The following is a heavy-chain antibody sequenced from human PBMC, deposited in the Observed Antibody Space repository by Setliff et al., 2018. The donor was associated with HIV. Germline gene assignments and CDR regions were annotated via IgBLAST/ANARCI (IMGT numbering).Heavy chain of an antibody. CDR2: ISWNSGSI. CDR3: AKDIRHSGYDHFDY. D-gene: IGHD5-12*01. V-gene: IGHV3-9*01. CDR1: GFTFTISW. Sequence: PGGSLRLSCAASGFTFTISWMNWVRLAPGISWNSGSIGYADSVKGRFTISRDNAKNSLYLQMNSLRAEDTALYYCAKDIRHSGYDHFDYWGQGTLVTVSS. J-gene: IGHJ4*02.